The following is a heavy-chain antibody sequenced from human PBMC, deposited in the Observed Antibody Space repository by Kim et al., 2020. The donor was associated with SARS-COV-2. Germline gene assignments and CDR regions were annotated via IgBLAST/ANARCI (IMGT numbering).Heavy chain of an antibody. Sequence: ASVKVSCRTSGYSFTTYSITWLRQAPGQGLEWMGWISPYNSNRYYAQRVQGRVTLTTDTSTSTVYMELGSLRSDDTDVYYCARGSLASAGAYNFLDYWGQGTLVTVSS. CDR1: GYSFTTYS. V-gene: IGHV1-18*01. J-gene: IGHJ4*02. CDR2: ISPYNSNR. D-gene: IGHD6-13*01. CDR3: ARGSLASAGAYNFLDY.